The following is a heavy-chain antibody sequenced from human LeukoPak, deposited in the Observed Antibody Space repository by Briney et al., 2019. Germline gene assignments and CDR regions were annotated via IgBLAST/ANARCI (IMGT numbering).Heavy chain of an antibody. CDR2: INHSGST. CDR3: ARGVITYYDFFRAPKWDY. D-gene: IGHD3-3*01. J-gene: IGHJ4*02. V-gene: IGHV4-39*07. Sequence: PSETLSLTCTVSGGSISSSSYYWGWIRQPPGKGLEWIGEINHSGSTNYNPSLKSRVTISVDTSKNQFSLKLSSVTAADTAVYYCARGVITYYDFFRAPKWDYWGQGTLVTVSS. CDR1: GGSISSSSYY.